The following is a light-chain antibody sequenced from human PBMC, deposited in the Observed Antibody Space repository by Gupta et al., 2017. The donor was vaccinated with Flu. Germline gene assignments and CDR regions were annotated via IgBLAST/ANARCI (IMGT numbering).Light chain of an antibody. J-gene: IGKJ2*01. Sequence: EIVLMQSPGTLSLSPGERATLSCRASQSVSSIYIAWYQQKPGQPPRLLIYGASSRANGIPDRFSGSGSGTDFTLTISRLEPEDFAVYYCQQYVSSLSYTFGQGTKLEIK. CDR1: QSVSSIY. V-gene: IGKV3-20*01. CDR3: QQYVSSLSYT. CDR2: GAS.